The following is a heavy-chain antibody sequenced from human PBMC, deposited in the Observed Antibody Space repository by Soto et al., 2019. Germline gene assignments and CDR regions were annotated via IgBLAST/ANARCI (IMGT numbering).Heavy chain of an antibody. CDR1: GFTQSMYS. J-gene: IGHJ6*02. V-gene: IGHV3-7*03. Sequence: PGGSLRLSCEVSGFTQSMYSMTWVRQAPGKGLEWVAKIPQDGSDGHYLDSVKGRFTISRDNAKNSVYLQMNRLRADDTAVYYCARDHLILPAHDFFYGSDVWGQGAKVTVSS. CDR3: ARDHLILPAHDFFYGSDV. CDR2: IPQDGSDG. D-gene: IGHD2-21*02.